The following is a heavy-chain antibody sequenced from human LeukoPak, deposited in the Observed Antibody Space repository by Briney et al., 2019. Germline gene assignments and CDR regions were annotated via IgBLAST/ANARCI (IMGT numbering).Heavy chain of an antibody. J-gene: IGHJ4*02. CDR3: ARVVVVAATPLVDY. CDR2: ISISSSYI. D-gene: IGHD2-15*01. CDR1: GFTFSIYS. Sequence: PGGSLRLSCAASGFTFSIYSMSWVRQARGKGLEWVSSISISSSYIYYADSVKGRFTISRDNAKNSLYLQMNSLRSEDMAVYYCARVVVVAATPLVDYWGQGTLVTVSS. V-gene: IGHV3-21*01.